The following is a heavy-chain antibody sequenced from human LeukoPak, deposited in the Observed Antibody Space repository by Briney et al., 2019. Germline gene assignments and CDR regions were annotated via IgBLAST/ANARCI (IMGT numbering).Heavy chain of an antibody. CDR2: IIPIFGTA. Sequence: ASVKVSCKASGGTFSSYAISWVRQAPGQGLEWMGGIIPIFGTANYAQKFQGRVTITTDESTSTAYMELSSLRSGDTAVYYCARGRPYYDFWSGYLDVWGKGTTVTVSS. V-gene: IGHV1-69*05. CDR1: GGTFSSYA. D-gene: IGHD3-3*01. CDR3: ARGRPYYDFWSGYLDV. J-gene: IGHJ6*03.